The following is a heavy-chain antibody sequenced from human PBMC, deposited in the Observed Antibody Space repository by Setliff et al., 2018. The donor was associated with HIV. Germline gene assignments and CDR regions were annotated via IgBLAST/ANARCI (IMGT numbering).Heavy chain of an antibody. CDR3: ARDRRDGLYYHGMDV. V-gene: IGHV1-69*05. Sequence: SVKVSCKASGGTFSSYAISWVRQAPGQGLEWTGGIIPIFGTANYAQKFQGRVTITTDESTSTAYMELSSLRSEDTAVYYCARDRRDGLYYHGMDVWGQGTTVTAP. CDR2: IIPIFGTA. J-gene: IGHJ6*02. D-gene: IGHD5-12*01. CDR1: GGTFSSYA.